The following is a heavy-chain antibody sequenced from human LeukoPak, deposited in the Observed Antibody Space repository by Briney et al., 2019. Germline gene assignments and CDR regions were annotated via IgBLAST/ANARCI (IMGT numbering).Heavy chain of an antibody. CDR3: AKEPAYCGGDCYFLLDY. J-gene: IGHJ4*02. CDR2: ISGSGGST. D-gene: IGHD2-21*02. V-gene: IGHV3-23*01. Sequence: PGGSLRLSCAASGFTFSSYAMSWVRQAPGKGLEWVSAISGSGGSTYYADSVKGRFTISRDNSKNTLYLQMNNLRAEDTAVYYCAKEPAYCGGDCYFLLDYWGQGTLVTVSS. CDR1: GFTFSSYA.